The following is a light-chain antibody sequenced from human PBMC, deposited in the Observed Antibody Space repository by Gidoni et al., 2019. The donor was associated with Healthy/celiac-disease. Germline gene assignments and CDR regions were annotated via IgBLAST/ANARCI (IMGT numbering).Light chain of an antibody. V-gene: IGKV3-20*01. J-gene: IGKJ2*01. CDR1: QSVSSSY. CDR2: GAS. CDR3: QQYGSSPPS. Sequence: EIVFPQSPCTLSLSPGERATLSCRASQSVSSSYLAWYQQKPGQAPRLLIYGASSRATGIPDRFSGSGSGTDFTLTISRLEPEDFAVYYCQQYGSSPPSFGQGTKLEIK.